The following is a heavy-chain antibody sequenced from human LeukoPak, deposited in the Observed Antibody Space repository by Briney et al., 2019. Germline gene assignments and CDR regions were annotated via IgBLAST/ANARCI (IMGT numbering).Heavy chain of an antibody. CDR2: ISSNGGNT. J-gene: IGHJ4*02. CDR3: ARGLYYYDSSGFPR. D-gene: IGHD3-22*01. CDR1: GFTFSSYA. Sequence: GGSLRLSCAASGFTFSSYAMHWVRRAPGKGLEYVSAISSNGGNTYYANSVKGRFTISRDNSKKTLYLQMGSLRAEDMAVYYCARGLYYYDSSGFPRWGQGTLVTVSS. V-gene: IGHV3-64*01.